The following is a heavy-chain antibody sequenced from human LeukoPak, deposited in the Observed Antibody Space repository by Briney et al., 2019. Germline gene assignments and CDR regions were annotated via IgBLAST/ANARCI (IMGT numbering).Heavy chain of an antibody. CDR3: ATLQDGLRGGATPYFDY. J-gene: IGHJ4*02. CDR2: INPNSGGT. V-gene: IGHV1-2*02. D-gene: IGHD1-26*01. CDR1: GYTFTGYY. Sequence: ASVKVSCKASGYTFTGYYMHWVRQAPGQGLEWMGWINPNSGGTNYAQKFQGRVTMTRDTSISTAYMELSRLRSDDTAVYYCATLQDGLRGGATPYFDYWGQGPLVTVSS.